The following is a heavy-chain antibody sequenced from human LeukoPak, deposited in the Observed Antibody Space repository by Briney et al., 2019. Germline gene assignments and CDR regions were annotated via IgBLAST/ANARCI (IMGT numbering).Heavy chain of an antibody. CDR2: VNPNSGGT. V-gene: IGHV1-2*02. J-gene: IGHJ4*02. CDR1: GYTFSGFY. D-gene: IGHD2-8*01. CDR3: ARDPPNESTTTTQFDY. Sequence: GASVKVSCKASGYTFSGFYMHWVRQAPGQGLEWMGWVNPNSGGTNYAQKFQGRVTMTRDTSISTVYMELSSLRSDDTAVYYCARDPPNESTTTTQFDYWGQGTLVTVSS.